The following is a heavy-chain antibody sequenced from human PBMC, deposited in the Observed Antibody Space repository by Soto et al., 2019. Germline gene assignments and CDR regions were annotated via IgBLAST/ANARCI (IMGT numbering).Heavy chain of an antibody. CDR2: ISGSGGST. CDR1: GFTFSSYA. D-gene: IGHD2-8*01. V-gene: IGHV3-23*01. CDR3: AIKRYCTNGVCYCYGY. J-gene: IGHJ4*02. Sequence: GGSLRLSCAASGFTFSSYAMSWVRQAPGKGLEWVSAISGSGGSTYYADSVKGRFTISRDNSKNTLYLQMNSLRAEDTAVYYCAIKRYCTNGVCYCYGYWGQGTLVTVSS.